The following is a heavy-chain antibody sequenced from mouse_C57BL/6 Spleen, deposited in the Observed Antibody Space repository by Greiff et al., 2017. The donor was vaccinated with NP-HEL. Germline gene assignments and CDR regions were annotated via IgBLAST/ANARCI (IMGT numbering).Heavy chain of an antibody. CDR1: GFSFNTYA. CDR2: IRSKSNNYAT. Sequence: EVQGVESGGGLVQPKGSLKLSCAASGFSFNTYAMNWVRQAPGKGLEWVARIRSKSNNYATYYADSVKDRFTISRDDSESMLYLQMNNLKTEDTAMYYCVSQATIGNYYAMDYWGQGTSVTVSS. V-gene: IGHV10-1*01. J-gene: IGHJ4*01. D-gene: IGHD1-2*01. CDR3: VSQATIGNYYAMDY.